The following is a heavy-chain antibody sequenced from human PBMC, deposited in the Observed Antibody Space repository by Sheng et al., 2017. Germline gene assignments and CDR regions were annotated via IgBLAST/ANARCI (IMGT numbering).Heavy chain of an antibody. CDR2: IDGDGSTT. J-gene: IGHJ3*02. D-gene: IGHD2-15*01. CDR1: GFTSSRHW. CDR3: VRSGVPNGFDI. Sequence: EVRLVESGGGLVKPGGSLRLSCAASGFTSSRHWMQWVRQAPGKGLVWVSRIDGDGSTTTYADSVKGRFTIFRDNAKNTLYLQMNSLRAEDTAVYYCVRSGVPNGFDIWGQGTMVTVSS. V-gene: IGHV3-74*02.